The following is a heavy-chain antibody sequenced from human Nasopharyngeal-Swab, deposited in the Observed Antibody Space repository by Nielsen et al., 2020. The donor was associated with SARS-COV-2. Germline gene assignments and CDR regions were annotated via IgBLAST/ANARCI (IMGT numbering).Heavy chain of an antibody. Sequence: GESLKISCAASGFTFSSYEMNWVRQVPGKGLEWVSYISSSGSTIYYADSVKGRFTISRDNAKNSLYLQMNSLRAEDTAVYYCARGGIAAAADYYYGMDVWGQGTTVTVSS. CDR1: GFTFSSYE. D-gene: IGHD6-13*01. CDR3: ARGGIAAAADYYYGMDV. J-gene: IGHJ6*02. CDR2: ISSSGSTI. V-gene: IGHV3-48*03.